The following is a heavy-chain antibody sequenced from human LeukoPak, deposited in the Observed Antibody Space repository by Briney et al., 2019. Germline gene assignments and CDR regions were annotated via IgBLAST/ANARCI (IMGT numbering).Heavy chain of an antibody. D-gene: IGHD5-12*01. CDR3: ARGSRDIVAPAAEPNFDY. CDR1: GYTFTSYD. V-gene: IGHV1-8*01. CDR2: MNPNSGNT. J-gene: IGHJ4*02. Sequence: ASVKVSCKASGYTFTSYDINWVRQATGQGLEWMGWMNPNSGNTGYAQKFQGRVTMTRDTSISTAYMELSSLRSEDTAVYYCARGSRDIVAPAAEPNFDYWGQGTLVTVSS.